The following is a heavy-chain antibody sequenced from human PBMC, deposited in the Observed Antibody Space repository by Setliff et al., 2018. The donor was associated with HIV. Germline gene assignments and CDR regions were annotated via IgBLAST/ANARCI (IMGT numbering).Heavy chain of an antibody. D-gene: IGHD3-10*01. CDR3: ARDDHYYDSGSYYSDWYFDL. V-gene: IGHV1-69*13. J-gene: IGHJ2*01. Sequence: SVKVSCKASGGTFSNYAFSWVRQAPGQGLEWMGGIIPIFGSTKYAQKLQGRVTISADESTTTADMELSSLRSEDTAVYYCARDDHYYDSGSYYSDWYFDLWGRGTLVTVS. CDR2: IIPIFGST. CDR1: GGTFSNYA.